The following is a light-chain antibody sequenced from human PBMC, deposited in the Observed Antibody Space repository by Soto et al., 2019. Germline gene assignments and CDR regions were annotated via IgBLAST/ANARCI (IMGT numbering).Light chain of an antibody. V-gene: IGKV1-5*03. CDR3: QQYSAYPFT. Sequence: DIQMTQSPSTLSASVGDTVSITCRASQRINSDLAWYHQKPGKAPTFLIYKASTLESGVPSRFSGSGSGTEFTLTIDSLLPDDFATYYCQQYSAYPFTFGPGTKVEI. J-gene: IGKJ3*01. CDR2: KAS. CDR1: QRINSD.